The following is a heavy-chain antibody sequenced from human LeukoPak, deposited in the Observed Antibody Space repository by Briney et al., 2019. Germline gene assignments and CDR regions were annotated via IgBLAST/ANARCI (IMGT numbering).Heavy chain of an antibody. Sequence: ASVTVSCKASGYTFTSYDINWVRQATGQGLEWMGWMNPNSGNTGYAQKFQGRVTMTRNTSISTAYMELSSLRSEDTAVYYCARGSRGSNYYYMDVWGKGTTVTISS. V-gene: IGHV1-8*01. D-gene: IGHD3-10*01. CDR1: GYTFTSYD. CDR2: MNPNSGNT. J-gene: IGHJ6*03. CDR3: ARGSRGSNYYYMDV.